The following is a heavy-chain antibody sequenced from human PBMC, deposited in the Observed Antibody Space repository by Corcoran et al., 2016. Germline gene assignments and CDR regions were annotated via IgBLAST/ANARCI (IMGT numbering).Heavy chain of an antibody. D-gene: IGHD3-16*02. Sequence: QVQRVESGGGVVQPGRSLRLSCAASGFTFSSYGMHWVRQAPGKGLEWVAVIWYDGSNKYYADSVKGRFTISRDNSKNTLYLQMNSLRAEDTAVYYCARDKREESLTGSYYYYYGMDVWGQGTTVTVSS. V-gene: IGHV3-33*01. CDR2: IWYDGSNK. CDR3: ARDKREESLTGSYYYYYGMDV. J-gene: IGHJ6*02. CDR1: GFTFSSYG.